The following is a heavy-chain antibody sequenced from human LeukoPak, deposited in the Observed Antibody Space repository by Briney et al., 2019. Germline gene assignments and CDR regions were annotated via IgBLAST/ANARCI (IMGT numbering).Heavy chain of an antibody. V-gene: IGHV3-23*01. CDR2: THSSGGT. D-gene: IGHD4-17*01. J-gene: IGHJ5*02. CDR1: GFTFSNFA. CDR3: IVFGDSNH. Sequence: PGGSLRLSCAASGFTFSNFAMSWVRQAPGKGLEWVSATHSSGGTYYADSVKGRFTISRDTSKNTLYLQINSLSVEDTAVYYCIVFGDSNHWGQGTLVTVSS.